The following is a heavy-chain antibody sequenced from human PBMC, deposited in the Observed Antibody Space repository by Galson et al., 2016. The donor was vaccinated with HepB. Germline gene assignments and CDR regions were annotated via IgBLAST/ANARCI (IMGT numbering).Heavy chain of an antibody. D-gene: IGHD4-23*01. J-gene: IGHJ4*02. CDR2: TRGAGGKT. CDR3: ARLDYADNSDWTSFDH. V-gene: IGHV3-23*01. CDR1: GFTFTHYA. Sequence: SLRLSCAASGFTFTHYAMGWVRQAPGKGLEWVSATRGAGGKTYYADSVKGRFTISTDNSKNTLYLQMNSLRVDDTAVYYCARLDYADNSDWTSFDHWGQGTLVTVSS.